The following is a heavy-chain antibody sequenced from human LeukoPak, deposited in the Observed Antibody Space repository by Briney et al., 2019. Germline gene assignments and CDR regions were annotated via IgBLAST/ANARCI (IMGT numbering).Heavy chain of an antibody. V-gene: IGHV4-34*01. J-gene: IGHJ4*02. CDR3: ARGGRDGYRLDDY. Sequence: PGGSLRLSCAAAGLTFSSYSMNLVRQAPGKGLEWIGEINHSGSTNYNPSLKSRVTISVDTSKNQFSLKLSSVTAADTAVYYCARGGRDGYRLDDYWGQGTLVTVSS. CDR2: INHSGST. D-gene: IGHD5-12*01. CDR1: GLTFSSYS.